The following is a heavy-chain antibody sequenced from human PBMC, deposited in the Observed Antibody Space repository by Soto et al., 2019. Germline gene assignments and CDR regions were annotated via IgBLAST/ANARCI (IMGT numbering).Heavy chain of an antibody. CDR3: AKDSALRVKDH. CDR1: GFTFSSYA. J-gene: IGHJ4*02. CDR2: ISGSGGST. D-gene: IGHD2-21*01. V-gene: IGHV3-23*01. Sequence: VQLLESGGDLVQPGGSLRLSCAASGFTFSSYAMTWVRQAPGKGLQWVSAISGSGGSTYYADSVKGRFTISRDNSENTLYLQMNSLRAEDTAVYYCAKDSALRVKDHWGQGTLVTVSS.